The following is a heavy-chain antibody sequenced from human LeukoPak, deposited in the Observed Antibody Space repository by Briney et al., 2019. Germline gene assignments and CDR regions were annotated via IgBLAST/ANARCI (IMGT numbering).Heavy chain of an antibody. CDR2: IIPIFGTT. Sequence: SVKVSCKASGDTFSSYAIDWVRQAPGQGLEWMGGIIPIFGTTNYAQKFQGRVTITAVESMRTAYMELSSLRSEDTGVYYCARDSGYHYDKFDCWGQGTLVTVSS. J-gene: IGHJ4*02. CDR3: ARDSGYHYDKFDC. CDR1: GDTFSSYA. V-gene: IGHV1-69*13. D-gene: IGHD3-22*01.